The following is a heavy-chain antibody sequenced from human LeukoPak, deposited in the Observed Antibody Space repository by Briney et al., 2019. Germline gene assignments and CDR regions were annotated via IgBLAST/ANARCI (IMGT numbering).Heavy chain of an antibody. CDR2: INPNSGAT. Sequence: GASVKVSCKASGYTFTSYGISWVRQAPGQGLEWMGWINPNSGATNYAQKFQGRVTMTRDTSISTAYMELSRLRSDDTAVYYCARARIYSGYDGFDYWGQGTLVTVSS. J-gene: IGHJ4*02. CDR3: ARARIYSGYDGFDY. CDR1: GYTFTSYG. V-gene: IGHV1-2*02. D-gene: IGHD5-12*01.